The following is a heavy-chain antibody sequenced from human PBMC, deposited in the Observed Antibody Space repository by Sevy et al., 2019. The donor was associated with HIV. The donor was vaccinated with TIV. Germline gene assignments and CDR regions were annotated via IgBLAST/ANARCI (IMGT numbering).Heavy chain of an antibody. J-gene: IGHJ4*02. CDR3: TRVRSFGFEY. CDR1: GYNFTSYY. CDR2: ITHSGDTT. V-gene: IGHV1-46*01. Sequence: ASVKVSCKAAGYNFTSYYIHWVRQAPGQGLEWMGIITHSGDTTTYSQKFQGRVTMTSDTSTSTVYMELSSLRYDDTAVYYCTRVRSFGFEYWGQGTLVTVSS. D-gene: IGHD3-16*01.